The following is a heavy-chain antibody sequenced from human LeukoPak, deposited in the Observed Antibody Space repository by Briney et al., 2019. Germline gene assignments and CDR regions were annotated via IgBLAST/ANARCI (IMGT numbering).Heavy chain of an antibody. CDR2: IYYSGST. CDR1: GGSISSHY. Sequence: SETLSLTCTVSGGSISSHYWSWIRQPPGKGLEWIGYIYYSGSTNYNPSLKSRVTISVDTSKNQFSLKLSSVTAADTAVYYCARSLGKLVFDYWGQGTLVTVSS. J-gene: IGHJ4*02. CDR3: ARSLGKLVFDY. V-gene: IGHV4-59*11. D-gene: IGHD6-6*01.